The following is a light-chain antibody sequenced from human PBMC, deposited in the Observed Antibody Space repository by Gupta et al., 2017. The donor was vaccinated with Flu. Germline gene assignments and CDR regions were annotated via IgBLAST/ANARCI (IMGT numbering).Light chain of an antibody. J-gene: IGKJ1*01. CDR3: LQTDSTSWT. Sequence: PSSLSASVGDRVTIACLASQRISIYLNWYQQKPGKAPNLLIYNASRVQSGVPSKFSGGGSGTDFALSISRRQPEDFATYYCLQTDSTSWTFGQGTKVEIK. CDR1: QRISIY. CDR2: NAS. V-gene: IGKV1-39*01.